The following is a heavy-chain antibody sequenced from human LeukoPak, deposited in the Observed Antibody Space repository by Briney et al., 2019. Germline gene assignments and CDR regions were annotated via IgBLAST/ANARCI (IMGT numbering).Heavy chain of an antibody. CDR1: GFTFSNHG. D-gene: IGHD6-19*01. J-gene: IGHJ5*02. CDR3: AKDRTGYSSGWHDNWFDP. V-gene: IGHV3-30*18. CDR2: ISYDGSNK. Sequence: GGSLRLSCAASGFTFSNHGIHWVRQAPGKGLEWVAVISYDGSNKYYADSVKGRFTISRDNSKNTLYLQMNSLRAEDTAVYYCAKDRTGYSSGWHDNWFDPWGQGTLVTVSS.